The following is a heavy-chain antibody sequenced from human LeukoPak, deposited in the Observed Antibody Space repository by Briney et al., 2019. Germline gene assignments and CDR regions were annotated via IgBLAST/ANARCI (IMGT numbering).Heavy chain of an antibody. D-gene: IGHD2-2*01. CDR3: ARDANIVVVPAAMGWYDY. CDR2: ISSSSSYI. Sequence: KPGGSLRVSCAASGFTFSSYSMNWVRQAPGKGLEWVSSISSSSSYIYYADSVKGRFTISRDNAKNSLYLQMNSLRAEDTAVYYCARDANIVVVPAAMGWYDYWGQGTLVTVSS. J-gene: IGHJ4*02. V-gene: IGHV3-21*01. CDR1: GFTFSSYS.